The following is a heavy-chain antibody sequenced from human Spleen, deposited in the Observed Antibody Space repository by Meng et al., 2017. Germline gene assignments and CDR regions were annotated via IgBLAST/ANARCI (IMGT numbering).Heavy chain of an antibody. CDR3: ARATTPDY. V-gene: IGHV1-18*01. CDR2: IGAYNGNT. Sequence: ASVKVSCKASGGIFSNYVVRWVRQAPGQGLEWMGWIGAYNGNTNYAQRLQGRVTMTTDTSTSTAYMGLTSLTSDDTAVYYCARATTPDYWGQGTLVTVSS. CDR1: GGIFSNYV. J-gene: IGHJ4*02. D-gene: IGHD1-1*01.